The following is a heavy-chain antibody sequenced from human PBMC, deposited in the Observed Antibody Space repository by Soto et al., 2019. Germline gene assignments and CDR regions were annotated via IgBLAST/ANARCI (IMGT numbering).Heavy chain of an antibody. CDR3: ARVSTDILTGFFYYYGMDV. CDR1: GFTFSSYS. CDR2: ISSSSSTI. D-gene: IGHD3-9*01. J-gene: IGHJ6*02. V-gene: IGHV3-48*02. Sequence: GGSLRLSCAASGFTFSSYSMNWVRQAPGKGLEWVSYISSSSSTIYYADSVKGRSTISRDNAKNSLYLQMNSLRDEDTAVYYCARVSTDILTGFFYYYGMDVWGQGTTVTVSS.